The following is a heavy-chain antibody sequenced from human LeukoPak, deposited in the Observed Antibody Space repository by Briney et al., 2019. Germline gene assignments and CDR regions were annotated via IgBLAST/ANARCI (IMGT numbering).Heavy chain of an antibody. CDR3: ARDQTGDIDLDY. J-gene: IGHJ4*02. Sequence: SQTLSLTCVIFGDSVSSNRAAWNWIRQSPSRGLEWLGRTYYRSKWYNNYALSVKSRITINPDTSKNQFSLQLKSVTPEDTAVYYCARDQTGDIDLDYWGQGTLVTVSS. V-gene: IGHV6-1*01. CDR2: TYYRSKWYN. CDR1: GDSVSSNRAA. D-gene: IGHD7-27*01.